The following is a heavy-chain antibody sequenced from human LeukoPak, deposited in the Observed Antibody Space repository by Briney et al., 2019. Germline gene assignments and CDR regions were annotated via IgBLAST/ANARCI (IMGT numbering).Heavy chain of an antibody. CDR3: AREDGYDILTGYYLPSFDY. J-gene: IGHJ4*02. CDR1: GYTFTAYY. CDR2: INPSGGST. D-gene: IGHD3-9*01. V-gene: IGHV1-46*01. Sequence: ASVKVSCKASGYTFTAYYMHWVRQAPGQGLEWMGIINPSGGSTSFAQKFQGRVTMTRDMSTSTVYMELSSLRSEDTAVYYCAREDGYDILTGYYLPSFDYWGQGTLVTVSS.